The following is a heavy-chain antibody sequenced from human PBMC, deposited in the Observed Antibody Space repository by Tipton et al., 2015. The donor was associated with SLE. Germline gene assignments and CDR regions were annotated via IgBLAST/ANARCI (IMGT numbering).Heavy chain of an antibody. Sequence: TLSLTCAVYGGSFSGYYWSWIRQPPGKGLEWIGEINHSGSTNYNPSLKSRVTISVDTSRNQFSLKLSSVTAADTAVYYCARGRRSVSSRLEADWGQGTLVTVSS. CDR2: INHSGST. V-gene: IGHV4-34*01. J-gene: IGHJ4*02. CDR3: ARGRRSVSSRLEAD. D-gene: IGHD1-26*01. CDR1: GGSFSGYY.